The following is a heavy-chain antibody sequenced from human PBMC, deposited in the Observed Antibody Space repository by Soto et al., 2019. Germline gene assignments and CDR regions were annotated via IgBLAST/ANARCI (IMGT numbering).Heavy chain of an antibody. CDR3: ARDPCPDSRGWYDFEY. J-gene: IGHJ4*02. D-gene: IGHD6-19*01. CDR1: GFTFKTYN. Sequence: EVQLEESGGALVQPGGSLRLSCAASGFTFKTYNMNWVRQAPGKGLEWVSYIGTSGTPVYYADSVKGRFTIARDNAKNSLFLQMHSLRDEDTALEVCARDPCPDSRGWYDFEYWGQGTLVTVSS. CDR2: IGTSGTPV. V-gene: IGHV3-48*02.